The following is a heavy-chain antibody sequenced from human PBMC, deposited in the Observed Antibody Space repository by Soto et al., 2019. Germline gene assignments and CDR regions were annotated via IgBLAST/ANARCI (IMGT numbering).Heavy chain of an antibody. CDR3: ARERNYYDNKGPFDY. Sequence: PGGSLRLSCAASGFTFSSYAMHWVRQAPGKGLEWVAVISYDGSNKYYADSVKGRFTISRDNSKNTLYLQMNSLRAEDTAVYYCARERNYYDNKGPFDYWGQGTLVTVSS. CDR1: GFTFSSYA. CDR2: ISYDGSNK. J-gene: IGHJ4*02. V-gene: IGHV3-30-3*01. D-gene: IGHD3-22*01.